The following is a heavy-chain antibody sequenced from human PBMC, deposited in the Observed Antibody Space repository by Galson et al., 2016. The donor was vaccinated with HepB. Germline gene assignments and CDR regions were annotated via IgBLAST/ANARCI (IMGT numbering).Heavy chain of an antibody. J-gene: IGHJ4*02. CDR1: GFTFGDYA. V-gene: IGHV3-49*03. CDR3: TRDIWSLGTPMAADY. D-gene: IGHD3-10*01. CDR2: IRSHAYGGTT. Sequence: SLRLSCATSGFTFGDYAMSWFRQAPGKGLEWVGFIRSHAYGGTTEFAASVKGRFTITRDDSESIAYLQMNSLKTEDTAVYFCTRDIWSLGTPMAADYWGQGTLVTVSS.